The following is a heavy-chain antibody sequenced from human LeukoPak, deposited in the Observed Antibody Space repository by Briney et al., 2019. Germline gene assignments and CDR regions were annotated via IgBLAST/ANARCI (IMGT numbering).Heavy chain of an antibody. Sequence: GGTLRLSCAASGFTFSTYGMTWVRQAPGKGLEWVSTISGTGGSPYYADSVKGRFTISRDNSKNTLFLQMNSLRAEDTAVYYCAKDVSYCSGGTCYIPDPSPFDYWGQGTLVTVSS. D-gene: IGHD2-15*01. CDR2: ISGTGGSP. CDR1: GFTFSTYG. CDR3: AKDVSYCSGGTCYIPDPSPFDY. V-gene: IGHV3-23*01. J-gene: IGHJ4*02.